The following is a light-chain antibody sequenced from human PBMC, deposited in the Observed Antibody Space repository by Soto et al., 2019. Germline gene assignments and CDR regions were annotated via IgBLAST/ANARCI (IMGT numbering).Light chain of an antibody. Sequence: EIVLTQSPATLTLSPGERGTLSCRASQSVSSYLAWYQQKPGQAPRLLIYHASARATGIPARFSGSGSGTEFTLTISGLQSEDFAVYYCQQYNNWPPWTFGQGTKVDIK. J-gene: IGKJ1*01. V-gene: IGKV3-15*01. CDR1: QSVSSY. CDR2: HAS. CDR3: QQYNNWPPWT.